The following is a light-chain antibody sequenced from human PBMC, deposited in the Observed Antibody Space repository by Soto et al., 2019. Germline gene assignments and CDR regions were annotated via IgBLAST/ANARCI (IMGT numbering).Light chain of an antibody. CDR3: HQRSNWPIT. CDR2: DAS. CDR1: QSVSSH. J-gene: IGKJ5*01. Sequence: EIVLTQSPGTLSVSPGERATLSCRASQSVSSHLVWFQQKPGQAPRLLIYDASTRATGIPARFSGSVSRTDFTLTISSLEPEDFAVYYCHQRSNWPITFGQGTRLEIK. V-gene: IGKV3-11*01.